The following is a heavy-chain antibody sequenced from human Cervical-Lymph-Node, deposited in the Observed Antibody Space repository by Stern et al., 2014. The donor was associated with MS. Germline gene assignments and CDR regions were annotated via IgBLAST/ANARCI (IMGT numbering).Heavy chain of an antibody. CDR2: TYYRSNWYN. CDR3: ARVGHMPSAHYYYYYSMDV. CDR1: GDSVSSNSAD. J-gene: IGHJ6*02. Sequence: QVQLQQSGPGLVKPSQTLSLTCSISGDSVSSNSADWNWIRQSPSRGLEWLGRTYYRSNWYNDYAVSVKSRITINPDTSNNQFSLQLNSVTPEDTAVYYCARVGHMPSAHYYYYYSMDVWGQGTTVTVSS. D-gene: IGHD2-2*01. V-gene: IGHV6-1*01.